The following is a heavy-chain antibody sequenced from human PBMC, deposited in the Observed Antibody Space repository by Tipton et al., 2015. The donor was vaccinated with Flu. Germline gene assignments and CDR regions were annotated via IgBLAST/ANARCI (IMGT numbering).Heavy chain of an antibody. V-gene: IGHV4-38-2*02. CDR1: GDSIGSAYY. D-gene: IGHD3-16*01. Sequence: TLSLTCSVSGDSIGSAYYWGWIRQPPGKGLEWIGNIYRTGNSYYNPSLKSRVTISVDASKNQFSLKLTSVTAADTAVYYCARDPDGYDWDYGMDVWGQGTTVTVSS. CDR3: ARDPDGYDWDYGMDV. CDR2: IYRTGNS. J-gene: IGHJ6*02.